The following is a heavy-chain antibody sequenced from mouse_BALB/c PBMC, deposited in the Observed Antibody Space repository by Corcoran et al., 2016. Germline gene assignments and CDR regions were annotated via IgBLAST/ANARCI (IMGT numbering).Heavy chain of an antibody. J-gene: IGHJ3*01. V-gene: IGHV5-17*01. D-gene: IGHD2-5*01. CDR3: ARVYTVTTFNALDI. CDR2: IKQDGSEK. CDR1: GFTFSSYW. Sequence: EVQLVESGGGLVQPGGSLRLSCAASGFTFSSYWMSWVRQAPGKGLEWVANIKQDGSEKYYVYSVKGRFTISRDNAKNSLYLQMNSLRAEDTAVYYCARVYTVTTFNALDIWGQGTMVTVSS.